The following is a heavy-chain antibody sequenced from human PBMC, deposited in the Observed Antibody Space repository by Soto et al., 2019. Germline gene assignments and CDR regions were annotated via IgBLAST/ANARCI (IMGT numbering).Heavy chain of an antibody. CDR1: GFTFSSYS. CDR3: ARDFTDYYGSGSYYFYMDV. CDR2: ISSSSSYI. J-gene: IGHJ6*03. Sequence: GGSLRLSCAASGFTFSSYSMNWVRQAPGKGLEWVSSISSSSSYIYYADSVKGRFTISRDNAKNSLYLQMNSLRAEDTAVYYCARDFTDYYGSGSYYFYMDVWGKGITVTVSS. V-gene: IGHV3-21*01. D-gene: IGHD3-10*01.